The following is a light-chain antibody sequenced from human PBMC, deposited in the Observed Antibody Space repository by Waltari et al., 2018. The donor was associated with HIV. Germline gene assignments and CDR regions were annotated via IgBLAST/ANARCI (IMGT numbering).Light chain of an antibody. V-gene: IGLV1-44*01. J-gene: IGLJ2*01. CDR3: ASWDDSLNGPV. CDR2: GKK. Sequence: QSVLTQPPSTSGTPGQRATISCSGSSSNIGSNTVSWFQHLPGKAPKVLRYGKKQRPSRVPDRFSGSKSGTSAALAIGGLQSEDEADYYCASWDDSLNGPVFGGGTTLTVL. CDR1: SSNIGSNT.